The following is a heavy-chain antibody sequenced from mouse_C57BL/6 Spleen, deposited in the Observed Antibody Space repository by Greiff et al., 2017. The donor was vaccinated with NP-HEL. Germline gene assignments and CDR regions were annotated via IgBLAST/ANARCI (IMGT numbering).Heavy chain of an antibody. J-gene: IGHJ4*01. Sequence: MQLQQSGAELVRPGASVTLSCKASGYTFTDYEMHWVKQTPVHGLEWIGAIDPETGGTAYNQKFKGKAILTADKSSSTAYMELRSLTSEDSAVYYCTHDAMDYWGQGTSVTVSS. CDR3: THDAMDY. CDR2: IDPETGGT. CDR1: GYTFTDYE. V-gene: IGHV1-15*01.